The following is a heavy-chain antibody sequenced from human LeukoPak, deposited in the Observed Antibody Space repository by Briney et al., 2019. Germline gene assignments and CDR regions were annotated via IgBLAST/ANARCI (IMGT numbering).Heavy chain of an antibody. D-gene: IGHD4-17*01. CDR1: GFTFDDYA. CDR3: AKDMSYGTARGAFDI. J-gene: IGHJ3*02. Sequence: QPGGSLRLSCAASGFTFDDYAMHWVRHAPGKGLEWVSGISWNSGSIGYADSVKGRFTISRDNAKNSLYLQMNSLRAEDTALYYCAKDMSYGTARGAFDIWGQGTMVTVSS. V-gene: IGHV3-9*01. CDR2: ISWNSGSI.